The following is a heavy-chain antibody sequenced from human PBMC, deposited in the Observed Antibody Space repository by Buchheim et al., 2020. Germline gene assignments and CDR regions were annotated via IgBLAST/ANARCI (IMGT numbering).Heavy chain of an antibody. V-gene: IGHV4-34*01. Sequence: QEQLQQWGAGLLKPSETLSLTCAVYGGSCSGYYWSWIRQPPGKGLEWIGEINHSENTNYNPSLKSRFTISVDKSKNQFSLKVSSVSAADSAVYYCARKGETGTIDYWGQGTL. CDR1: GGSCSGYY. CDR3: ARKGETGTIDY. CDR2: INHSENT. D-gene: IGHD1-1*01. J-gene: IGHJ4*02.